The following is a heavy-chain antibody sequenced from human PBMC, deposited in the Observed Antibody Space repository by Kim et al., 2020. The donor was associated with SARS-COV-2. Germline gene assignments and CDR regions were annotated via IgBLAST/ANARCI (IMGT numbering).Heavy chain of an antibody. Sequence: GGSLRLSCAASGFTFSSYSMNWVRQAPGKGLERVSYISSSSSTIYYADSVKGRFTISRDNAKNSLYLQMNSLRDEDTAVYYCAREGPAAGTLGRFYYFDYWGQGTLVTGSS. CDR3: AREGPAAGTLGRFYYFDY. CDR1: GFTFSSYS. CDR2: ISSSSSTI. V-gene: IGHV3-48*02. D-gene: IGHD6-13*01. J-gene: IGHJ4*02.